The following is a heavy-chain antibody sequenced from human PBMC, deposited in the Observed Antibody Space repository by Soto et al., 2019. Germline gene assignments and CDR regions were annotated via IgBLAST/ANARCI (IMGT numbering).Heavy chain of an antibody. CDR3: ARPPTASLDAFDI. V-gene: IGHV4-39*01. CDR2: IFYSGST. CDR1: GGSISSSRYY. Sequence: NPSETLSLTCTVSGGSISSSRYYLGWIRQPPGKGLEWIGSIFYSGSTYHNPSLKSRVTISVDTSKNQFSLKLSSVTAADTAVYYCARPPTASLDAFDIWGQGTMVTVSS. J-gene: IGHJ3*02.